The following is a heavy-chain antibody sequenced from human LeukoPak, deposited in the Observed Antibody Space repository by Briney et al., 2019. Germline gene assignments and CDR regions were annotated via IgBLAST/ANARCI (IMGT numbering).Heavy chain of an antibody. D-gene: IGHD2-15*01. J-gene: IGHJ3*02. Sequence: SETLSLTCTVSGGSISSSSYYWGWIRQPPGKGLERIGSIYYSGSTYYNPSLKSRVTISVDTSKNQFSLKLSSVTAADTAVYYCARDGYCSGGSCYDREEDAFDIWGQGTMVTVSS. CDR1: GGSISSSSYY. V-gene: IGHV4-39*07. CDR2: IYYSGST. CDR3: ARDGYCSGGSCYDREEDAFDI.